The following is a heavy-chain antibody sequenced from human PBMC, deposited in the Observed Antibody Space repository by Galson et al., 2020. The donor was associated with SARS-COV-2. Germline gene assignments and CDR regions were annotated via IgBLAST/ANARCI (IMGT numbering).Heavy chain of an antibody. CDR3: AREGQDGASFDY. J-gene: IGHJ4*02. CDR2: IHYSGST. Sequence: SETLSLTCTVSNGSINSGHYYWSWIRQPPGKGLEWIGYIHYSGSTYKNPALKSRVSFSVDTSKNQFSLSLNSVTAADTAVYYCAREGQDGASFDYWGQGTLVTVSS. V-gene: IGHV4-30-4*01. CDR1: NGSINSGHYY. D-gene: IGHD4-17*01.